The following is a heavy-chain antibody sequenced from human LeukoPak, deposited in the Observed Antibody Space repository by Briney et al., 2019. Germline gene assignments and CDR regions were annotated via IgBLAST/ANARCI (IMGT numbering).Heavy chain of an antibody. J-gene: IGHJ6*02. Sequence: PSETLSLTCIVSGDSISSYYWSWIRQSPGKGLEWIGYIYYSGSTNYNPSLRSRVTISIDMSRNQFSLRLTSVTAAGTAVYYCAIDHRPYHYYGMDVWGQGTTVTVSS. D-gene: IGHD3-10*01. CDR3: AIDHRPYHYYGMDV. CDR1: GDSISSYY. CDR2: IYYSGST. V-gene: IGHV4-59*01.